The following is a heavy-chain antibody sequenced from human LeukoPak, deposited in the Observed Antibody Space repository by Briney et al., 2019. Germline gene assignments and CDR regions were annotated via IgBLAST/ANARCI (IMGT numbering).Heavy chain of an antibody. CDR3: ARGLVLRYFDWLSPDAFDI. Sequence: SETLSLTCAVSGGSFSGYYWSWIRQPPGKGLEWIGEINHSGSTNYNPSLKSRVTISVDTSKNQFSLELSSVTAADTAVYYCARGLVLRYFDWLSPDAFDIWGQGTMVTVSS. V-gene: IGHV4-34*01. CDR1: GGSFSGYY. D-gene: IGHD3-9*01. J-gene: IGHJ3*02. CDR2: INHSGST.